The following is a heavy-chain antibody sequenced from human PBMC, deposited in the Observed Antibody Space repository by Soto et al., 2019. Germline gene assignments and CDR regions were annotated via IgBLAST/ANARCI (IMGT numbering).Heavy chain of an antibody. CDR1: GGSISSSSYY. V-gene: IGHV4-39*01. D-gene: IGHD1-26*01. J-gene: IGHJ2*01. Sequence: SETLSLTCTVSGGSISSSSYYWGWIRQPPGKGLEWIGSIYYSGSTYYNPSLKSRVTISVDTSKNQFSLKLSSVTAADTAVYYCARRLGWENWYFDLWGRGTLVTVSS. CDR3: ARRLGWENWYFDL. CDR2: IYYSGST.